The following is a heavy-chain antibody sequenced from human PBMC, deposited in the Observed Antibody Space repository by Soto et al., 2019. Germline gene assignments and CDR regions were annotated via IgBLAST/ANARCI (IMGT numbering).Heavy chain of an antibody. J-gene: IGHJ6*02. CDR1: GFPFNTYA. D-gene: IGHD6-6*01. V-gene: IGHV3-23*01. CDR3: AKGLQYSSSRDYFYYGMDV. Sequence: GGSLRLSCAASGFPFNTYAMSWVRQAPGKGPEWVSAISESGDNAFYADSVQGRFTISRDNSYNILYLQMNSLRAEDTAVFYCAKGLQYSSSRDYFYYGMDVWDQGTTVAVSS. CDR2: ISESGDNA.